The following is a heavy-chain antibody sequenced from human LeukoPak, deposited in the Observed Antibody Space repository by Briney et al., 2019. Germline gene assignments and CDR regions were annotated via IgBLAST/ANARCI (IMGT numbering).Heavy chain of an antibody. J-gene: IGHJ5*02. CDR1: GGSITSYY. CDR3: ARMLQSIAAAGVYNWFDP. CDR2: IYTSGST. Sequence: SETLSLTCTVSGGSITSYYWSCVRQPAGKGLEWFGRIYTSGSTNYNPSLKSRVTLSVDTSKNQYSLKLSSVPAADTAVYYCARMLQSIAAAGVYNWFDPWGQGTLVTVSP. D-gene: IGHD6-13*01. V-gene: IGHV4-4*07.